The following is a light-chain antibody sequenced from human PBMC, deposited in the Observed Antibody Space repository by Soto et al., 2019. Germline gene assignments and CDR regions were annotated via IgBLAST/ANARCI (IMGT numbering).Light chain of an antibody. J-gene: IGLJ2*01. CDR1: SSDVGSYNL. CDR2: EGS. V-gene: IGLV2-23*01. CDR3: CSYAGSSIYVV. Sequence: QCALTQPASVSGSPGQSITISCTGTSSDVGSYNLVSWYQQHPGKAPKLMIYEGSKRPSGVSNRFSGSKSGNTASLTISGLQAEDEADYYCCSYAGSSIYVVFGGGTKLTVL.